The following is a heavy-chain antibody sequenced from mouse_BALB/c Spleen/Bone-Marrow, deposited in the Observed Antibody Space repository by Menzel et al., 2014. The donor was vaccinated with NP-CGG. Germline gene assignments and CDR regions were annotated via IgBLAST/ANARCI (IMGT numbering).Heavy chain of an antibody. J-gene: IGHJ4*01. CDR2: IWSGGST. CDR3: ARNPIRRNAMDY. V-gene: IGHV2-2*02. D-gene: IGHD2-12*01. CDR1: GFSLTSYG. Sequence: QVQLKESGPGLVQPSQSLSITCTVSGFSLTSYGVHWVRQSPGKGLEWLGVIWSGGSTDYNAPFMSRLNISKDNSKSQVFFKMNSLQANDTAIYYCARNPIRRNAMDYWGQGTSVTGSS.